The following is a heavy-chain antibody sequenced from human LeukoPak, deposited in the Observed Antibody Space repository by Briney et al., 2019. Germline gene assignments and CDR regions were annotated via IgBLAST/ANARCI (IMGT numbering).Heavy chain of an antibody. J-gene: IGHJ4*02. CDR1: GFTFSSYS. Sequence: GGSLRLSCAASGFTFSSYSMNWVRQAPGKELEWVSSISSSSSYIYYADSVKGRFTISRDNAKNSLYLQMNSLRAEDTAVYYCARDRVATIGFEEYYFDYWGQGTLVTVSS. D-gene: IGHD5-12*01. CDR2: ISSSSSYI. V-gene: IGHV3-21*01. CDR3: ARDRVATIGFEEYYFDY.